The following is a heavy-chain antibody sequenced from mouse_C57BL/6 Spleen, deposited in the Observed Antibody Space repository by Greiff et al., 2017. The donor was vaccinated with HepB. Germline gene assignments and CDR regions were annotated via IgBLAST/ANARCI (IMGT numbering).Heavy chain of an antibody. Sequence: EVQLVESGGGLVKPGGSLKLSCAASGFTFSSYAMSWVPQTPEKGLEWVATISDGGSYTYYTDNVKGPFTLSRDNAKNNLYLQMSQLKTEDAAMYDCATIATVAWYFDVWGTGTTVTVSS. CDR2: ISDGGSYT. D-gene: IGHD1-1*01. CDR3: ATIATVAWYFDV. J-gene: IGHJ1*03. CDR1: GFTFSSYA. V-gene: IGHV5-4*01.